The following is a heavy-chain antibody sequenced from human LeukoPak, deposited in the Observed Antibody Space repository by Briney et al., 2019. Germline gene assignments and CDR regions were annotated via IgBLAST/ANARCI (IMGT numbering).Heavy chain of an antibody. D-gene: IGHD4-23*01. V-gene: IGHV4-34*01. CDR1: GGSFSGYY. J-gene: IGHJ4*02. CDR3: ASGYGGNSWANY. Sequence: SETLSLTCAVYGGSFSGYYWSWIRQPTGKGLEWIGEINHSGSTNYNPSLKSRVTISVDTSKNQFSLKLSPVTAADTAVYYCASGYGGNSWANYWGQGTLVTVSS. CDR2: INHSGST.